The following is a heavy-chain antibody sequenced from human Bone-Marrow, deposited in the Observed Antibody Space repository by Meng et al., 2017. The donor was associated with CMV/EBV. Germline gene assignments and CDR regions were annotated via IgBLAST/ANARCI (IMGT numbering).Heavy chain of an antibody. D-gene: IGHD2-8*01. CDR1: GGSFSGYY. Sequence: SETLSLTCAVYGGSFSGYYWSWIRQPPGKGLEWIGEINHSGSTNYNPSLKSRVTISVDTSKNQFSLKLSSVTAADTAVYYCARGMGSYYFDYWGQGTTVTVSS. J-gene: IGHJ4*03. CDR2: INHSGST. CDR3: ARGMGSYYFDY. V-gene: IGHV4-34*01.